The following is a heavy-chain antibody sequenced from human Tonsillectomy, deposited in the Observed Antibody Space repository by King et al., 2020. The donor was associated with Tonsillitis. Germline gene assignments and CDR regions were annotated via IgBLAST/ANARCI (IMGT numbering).Heavy chain of an antibody. CDR3: ATGYSSGWSFAFDI. J-gene: IGHJ3*02. CDR1: GYTLTDSS. CDR2: FDPEDWET. D-gene: IGHD6-19*01. V-gene: IGHV1-24*01. Sequence: QLVQSGAEVKKPGASVKVSCKVSGYTLTDSSMHWVRQAPGKGLEWMGRFDPEDWETIYAQKVQGRVTMTEETPTDTAYMELSGLRSEDTAVYYCATGYSSGWSFAFDIWGQGTMVTVSS.